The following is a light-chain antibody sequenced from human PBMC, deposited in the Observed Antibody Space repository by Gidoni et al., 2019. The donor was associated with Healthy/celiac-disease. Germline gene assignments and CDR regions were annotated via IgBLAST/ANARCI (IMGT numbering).Light chain of an antibody. CDR2: GAS. J-gene: IGKJ1*01. V-gene: IGKV3-20*01. Sequence: ELVLTQSPGTLSLSPGERATLSCRASQSVSSSYLAWYQQKPGQAPRLLIYGASSRATGIPDRFSGSGSGTDFTLTISRLEPEDFAVYYCQQYTTFGQGTKVEIK. CDR3: QQYTT. CDR1: QSVSSSY.